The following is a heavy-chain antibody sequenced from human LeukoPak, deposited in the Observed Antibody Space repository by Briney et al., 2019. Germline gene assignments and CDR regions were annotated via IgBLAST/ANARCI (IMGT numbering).Heavy chain of an antibody. CDR2: MFYSGDT. CDR3: ARHDSRGESFDY. D-gene: IGHD3-16*01. J-gene: IGHJ4*02. V-gene: IGHV4-59*08. CDR1: GVSTSSYY. Sequence: SETLSLTCTVSGVSTSSYYWSWIRQPPGKGLEWIVYMFYSGDTSYNPSLRSRATISVDTSKNQFSLKLSSVTAADTAVYYCARHDSRGESFDYWGQGTLVTVSS.